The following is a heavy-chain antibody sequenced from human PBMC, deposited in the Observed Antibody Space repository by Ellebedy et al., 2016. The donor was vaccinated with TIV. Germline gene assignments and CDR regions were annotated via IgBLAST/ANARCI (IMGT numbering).Heavy chain of an antibody. D-gene: IGHD3-16*02. CDR2: INPSGGST. CDR3: ARRFEGFGESSFDP. Sequence: ASVKVSXXASGYTFTSYYMHWVRQAPGQGLEWMGIINPSGGSTSYAQKFQGRVTMTRDTSTSTAYMELSSLRSEDTAVYYCARRFEGFGESSFDPWGQGTLVTVSS. V-gene: IGHV1-46*01. J-gene: IGHJ5*02. CDR1: GYTFTSYY.